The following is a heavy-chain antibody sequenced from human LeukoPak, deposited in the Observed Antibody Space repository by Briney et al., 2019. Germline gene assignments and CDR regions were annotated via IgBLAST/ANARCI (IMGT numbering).Heavy chain of an antibody. D-gene: IGHD2-8*02. CDR1: GDSISYYH. J-gene: IGHJ6*03. CDR3: ARDRDCTGGSCYYVDV. V-gene: IGHV4-4*07. CDR2: IYTSGST. Sequence: SETLSLTCSVSGDSISYYHWTWIRQPAGRPLEWIGRIYTSGSTHYNPSVRGRATIFTDTSENQFSLTLTSVTAVDAAVYYCARDRDCTGGSCYYVDVWGKGTTVTVSS.